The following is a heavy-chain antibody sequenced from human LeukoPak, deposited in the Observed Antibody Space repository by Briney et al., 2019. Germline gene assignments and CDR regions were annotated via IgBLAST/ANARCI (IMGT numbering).Heavy chain of an antibody. J-gene: IGHJ3*02. CDR3: ARHSRSGSGGYENASDI. Sequence: KPSETLSLTCTVSGGSISSYYWTWIRQSPGKGLEWIGNIYSGGSTYYTPSLKSRVTISVDTSKNQFSLKLSPVTAADTAIYFCARHSRSGSGGYENASDIWGQGTMVTVSS. V-gene: IGHV4-59*04. D-gene: IGHD5-12*01. CDR1: GGSISSYY. CDR2: IYSGGST.